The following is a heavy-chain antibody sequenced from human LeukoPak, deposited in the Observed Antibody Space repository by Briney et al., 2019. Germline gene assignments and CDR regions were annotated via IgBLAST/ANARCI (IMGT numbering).Heavy chain of an antibody. CDR3: ADFYGDYNY. CDR1: GFTFSSYA. D-gene: IGHD4-17*01. V-gene: IGHV3-30-3*01. J-gene: IGHJ4*02. Sequence: PGGSLRLSCAASGFTFSSYAMHWVRQAPGKGLEWVAVISYDGSNKYYADSVKGRFTISRDNSKNTLYLQMNSLRAEDTAVYYCADFYGDYNYWGQGTLVTVPS. CDR2: ISYDGSNK.